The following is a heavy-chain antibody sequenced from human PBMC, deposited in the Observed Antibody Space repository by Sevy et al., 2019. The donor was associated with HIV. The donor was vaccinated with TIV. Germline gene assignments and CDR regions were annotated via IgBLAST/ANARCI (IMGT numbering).Heavy chain of an antibody. CDR3: AKDLTGYSNYDWFDP. CDR1: GFTFSSYA. D-gene: IGHD4-4*01. V-gene: IGHV3-23*01. CDR2: ISGSGGST. Sequence: GGSLRLSCVASGFTFSSYAMSWVRQAPGKGLEWVSAISGSGGSTYYADSVKGRFTISRDNSKNTLYLQMNSLRAEDTTVYYCAKDLTGYSNYDWFDPWGQGTLVTVSS. J-gene: IGHJ5*02.